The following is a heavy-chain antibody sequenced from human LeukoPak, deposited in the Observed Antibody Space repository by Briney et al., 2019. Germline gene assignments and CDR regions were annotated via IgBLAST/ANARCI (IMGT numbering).Heavy chain of an antibody. V-gene: IGHV3-23*01. CDR2: IGVSSDT. J-gene: IGHJ4*02. Sequence: GGSLSLSCAASGLTFNNYVMRWVRQAPGKGLEWVSSIGVSSDTYYADSVKGRFTISRDNSKNTLYLQMNNLRVEDTAIYYCARPLGMAGGATDCWGRGTLVTVSS. D-gene: IGHD6-19*01. CDR3: ARPLGMAGGATDC. CDR1: GLTFNNYV.